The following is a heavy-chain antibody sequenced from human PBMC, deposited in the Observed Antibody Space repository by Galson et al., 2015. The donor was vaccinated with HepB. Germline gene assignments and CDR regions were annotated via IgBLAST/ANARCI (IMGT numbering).Heavy chain of an antibody. CDR3: AKRSASGAYYDS. J-gene: IGHJ5*01. D-gene: IGHD3-10*01. Sequence: SLRLSCAASGFTFSSYSMNWVRQAPGKGLEWVSSLSSSSSYIYYADSVKGRFTVSRDNAKNSLYLQMNSLRAEDSAEYYCAKRSASGAYYDSWGQGTLVTVSS. CDR2: LSSSSSYI. V-gene: IGHV3-21*04. CDR1: GFTFSSYS.